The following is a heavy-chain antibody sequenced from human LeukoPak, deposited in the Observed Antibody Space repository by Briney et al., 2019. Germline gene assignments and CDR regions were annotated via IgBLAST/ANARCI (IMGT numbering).Heavy chain of an antibody. CDR2: MNPDGSVK. CDR3: GRDPAWGATDY. CDR1: GFTIWNSW. V-gene: IGHV3-7*01. J-gene: IGHJ4*02. D-gene: IGHD7-27*01. Sequence: SGGSLRLSCVASGFTIWNSWMTWVRQAPGKGLEWVADMNPDGSVKSYVDSVKGRFTVSRDNAKNSVFLQMNGLRADDTAVYYCGRDPAWGATDYWGQGTLVTVSS.